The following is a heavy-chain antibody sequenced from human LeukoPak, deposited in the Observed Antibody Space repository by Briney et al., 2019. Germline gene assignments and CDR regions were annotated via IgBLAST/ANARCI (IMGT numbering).Heavy chain of an antibody. J-gene: IGHJ4*02. D-gene: IGHD2-2*01. CDR3: ARISHQLPKI. Sequence: GGSLRLSCAASGFTFSSYSMNWVRQAPGKGLEWVSSISSSSYIYYADSVKGRFTISRDNAKNSLYQQMNSLRAEDTAVYYCARISHQLPKIWGQGTLVTVSS. CDR1: GFTFSSYS. CDR2: ISSSSYI. V-gene: IGHV3-21*01.